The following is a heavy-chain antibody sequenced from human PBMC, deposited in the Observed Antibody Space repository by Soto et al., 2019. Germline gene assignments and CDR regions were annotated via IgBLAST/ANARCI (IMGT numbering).Heavy chain of an antibody. CDR1: GGSISSSNW. J-gene: IGHJ4*02. V-gene: IGHV4-4*02. D-gene: IGHD6-13*01. CDR3: ARTTYSSSWYFDY. Sequence: SETLSLTCAVSGGSISSSNWWCWVRQPPGKGLEWIGEIYHSGGTNYNPSPKIRVTISVDKSKNQFSLKLSSVTAADTAVYYYARTTYSSSWYFDYWGQGTLVTVSS. CDR2: IYHSGGT.